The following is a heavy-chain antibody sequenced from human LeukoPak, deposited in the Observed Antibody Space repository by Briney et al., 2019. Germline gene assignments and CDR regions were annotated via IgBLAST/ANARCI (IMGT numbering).Heavy chain of an antibody. Sequence: GGSLRLSCAASGFTFSSYWMSWVRQAPGEGQEWVANIKQDGSEKYYVDSVKGRFTISRDNAKNSLYLQMNSLRAEDTAVYYCARSDDFWSGYYWDYWGPGTLVTVSS. CDR2: IKQDGSEK. CDR3: ARSDDFWSGYYWDY. D-gene: IGHD3-3*01. J-gene: IGHJ4*02. CDR1: GFTFSSYW. V-gene: IGHV3-7*01.